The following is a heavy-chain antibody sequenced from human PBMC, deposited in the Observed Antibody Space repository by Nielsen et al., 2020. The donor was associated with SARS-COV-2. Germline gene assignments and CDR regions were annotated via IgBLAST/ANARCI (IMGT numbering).Heavy chain of an antibody. J-gene: IGHJ6*02. V-gene: IGHV3-11*06. D-gene: IGHD3-22*01. CDR2: ISSSSSYT. Sequence: WIRQPPGKGLEWVSYISSSSSYTNYADSVKGRFTISRDNSKNTLYLQMNSLRAEDTAVYYCARDLYSLSSYYYDSSGYPYGMDVWGQGTTVTVSS. CDR3: ARDLYSLSSYYYDSSGYPYGMDV.